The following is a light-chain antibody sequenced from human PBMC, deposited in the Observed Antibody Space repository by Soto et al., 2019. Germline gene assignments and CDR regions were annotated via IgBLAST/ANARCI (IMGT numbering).Light chain of an antibody. CDR1: QGISSA. Sequence: AIQLTQSPSSLSASVGDRATITCRASQGISSALAWYQQKPGKAPKLLIYDASSLASGVPSRFSGSGSGTDFTLTISSLQPEDFATYYWQQFNNYPRTFGQGTKLEIK. CDR3: QQFNNYPRT. V-gene: IGKV1D-13*01. J-gene: IGKJ2*02. CDR2: DAS.